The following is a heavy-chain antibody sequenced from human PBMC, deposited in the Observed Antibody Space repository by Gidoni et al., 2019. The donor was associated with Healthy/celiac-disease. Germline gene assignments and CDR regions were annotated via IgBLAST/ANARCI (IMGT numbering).Heavy chain of an antibody. CDR2: ISWNSGSI. CDR3: AKANTYDYGGEMITFGGVIVIFDY. CDR1: GFTFDDYA. Sequence: AASGFTFDDYAMHWVRQAPGKGLEWVSGISWNSGSIGYADSVKGRFTISRDNAKNSLYLQMNSLRAEDTALYYCAKANTYDYGGEMITFGGVIVIFDYWGQGTLVTVSS. D-gene: IGHD3-16*02. J-gene: IGHJ4*02. V-gene: IGHV3-9*01.